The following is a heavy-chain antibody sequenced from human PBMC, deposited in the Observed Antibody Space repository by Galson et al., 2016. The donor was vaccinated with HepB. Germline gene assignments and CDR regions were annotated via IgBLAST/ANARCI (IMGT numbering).Heavy chain of an antibody. CDR2: MYTSDSYT. J-gene: IGHJ4*02. Sequence: QSGAEVKKPGESLRISCTGSGYTCTSYWISWVRQMPGNGLKWMGRMYTSDSYTNYSPSFHGHVTISADKSISTAYLQWSSLKASDTAMYYCARHGVDDYGVYGEDYWGQGTRVTVSS. D-gene: IGHD4-17*01. CDR3: ARHGVDDYGVYGEDY. V-gene: IGHV5-10-1*01. CDR1: GYTCTSYW.